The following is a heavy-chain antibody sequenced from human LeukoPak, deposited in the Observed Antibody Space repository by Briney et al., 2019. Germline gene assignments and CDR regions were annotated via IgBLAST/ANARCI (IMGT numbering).Heavy chain of an antibody. CDR3: ARWGSWNDRWFDP. CDR1: GGSISSYY. V-gene: IGHV4-59*08. J-gene: IGHJ5*02. CDR2: IYHTGST. Sequence: PSETLSLTCTVSGGSISSYYWSWIRQPPGKGLGWIGYIYHTGSTNYNPSLKSRVTISVDTSKNQFSLKLSSVTAADTAVYYCARWGSWNDRWFDPWGQGILVTVSS. D-gene: IGHD1-1*01.